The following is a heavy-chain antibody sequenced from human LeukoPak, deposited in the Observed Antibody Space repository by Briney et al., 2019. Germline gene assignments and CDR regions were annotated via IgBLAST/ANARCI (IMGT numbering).Heavy chain of an antibody. CDR1: GGSISSYY. CDR2: IYTSGST. J-gene: IGHJ5*02. Sequence: SEALSLTCTVSGGSISSYYWSWIRQPAGKGLEWIGRIYTSGSTNYNPSLKSRVTMSVDTSKNQFSLKLSSVTAADTAVYYCAIDMVDNWFHPWVQGTLVTVSS. D-gene: IGHD4/OR15-4a*01. V-gene: IGHV4-4*07. CDR3: AIDMVDNWFHP.